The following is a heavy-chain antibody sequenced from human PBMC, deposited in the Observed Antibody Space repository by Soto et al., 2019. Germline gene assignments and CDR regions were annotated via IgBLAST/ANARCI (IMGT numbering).Heavy chain of an antibody. Sequence: ETLSLTCTVSGGSISSSYWSWIRQPPGKGLEWLAYIYDDGSANYNPSLKSRATISLDMSKNQFPLKLTSVTAADTAVYYCARDKYCSGGSCRKNWFDPWGQGTLVTVSS. CDR1: GGSISSSY. J-gene: IGHJ5*02. V-gene: IGHV4-59*01. CDR3: ARDKYCSGGSCRKNWFDP. D-gene: IGHD2-15*01. CDR2: IYDDGSA.